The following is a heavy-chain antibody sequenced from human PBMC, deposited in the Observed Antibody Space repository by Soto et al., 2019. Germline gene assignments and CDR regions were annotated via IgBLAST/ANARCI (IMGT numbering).Heavy chain of an antibody. J-gene: IGHJ4*02. Sequence: PSVKVCCKDSGYTLNSYGIWWVRQAPGQGLEWMGWISAYNGNTNYAQKLQGRVTMTTDTSTSTAYMELRSLRSDDTAVYYCASARNTGIFDYWGQGTLVTVSS. CDR3: ASARNTGIFDY. CDR1: GYTLNSYG. V-gene: IGHV1-18*01. CDR2: ISAYNGNT. D-gene: IGHD4-17*01.